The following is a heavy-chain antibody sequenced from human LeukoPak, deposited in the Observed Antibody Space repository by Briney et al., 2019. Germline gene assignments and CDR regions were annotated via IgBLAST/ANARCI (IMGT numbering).Heavy chain of an antibody. J-gene: IGHJ4*02. Sequence: GGSLRLSCAASGFTFSSYSMNWVRQAPGKGLEWVSSISSSSSDIYYADSVKGRFTISRDNAKHSLYLQMNSLRAEDTAVYYCAREVGATDYWGQGTLVTVSS. D-gene: IGHD1-26*01. CDR1: GFTFSSYS. V-gene: IGHV3-21*01. CDR2: ISSSSSDI. CDR3: AREVGATDY.